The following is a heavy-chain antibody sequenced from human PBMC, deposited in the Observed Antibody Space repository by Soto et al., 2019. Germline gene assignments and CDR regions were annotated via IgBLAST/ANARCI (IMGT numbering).Heavy chain of an antibody. CDR3: ATYSCRLDFWSGYYGNRGFAFDI. Sequence: ASVKVSCKVSGYTLTELSMHWVRQAPGKGLERKGGFDPEDGETIYAQKNQGRVTMTEDTSTDTAYMELSSLRSEDTAVYFCATYSCRLDFWSGYYGNRGFAFDIWGQGTMVTVSS. CDR1: GYTLTELS. J-gene: IGHJ3*02. V-gene: IGHV1-24*01. CDR2: FDPEDGET. D-gene: IGHD3-3*01.